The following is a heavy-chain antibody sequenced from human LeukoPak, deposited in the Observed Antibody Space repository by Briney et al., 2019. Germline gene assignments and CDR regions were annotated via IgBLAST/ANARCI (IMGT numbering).Heavy chain of an antibody. V-gene: IGHV1-8*01. CDR1: GYTFTSYD. Sequence: ASVKVSCKASGYTFTSYDINWVRQATGQGLEWMGWMNPNSGNTGYAQKFQGRVTMTRDTSTSTVYMELSSLRSEDTAVYYCASMPYYGSGSYGSGYYYYGMDVWGQGTTVTVSS. CDR3: ASMPYYGSGSYGSGYYYYGMDV. D-gene: IGHD3-10*01. J-gene: IGHJ6*02. CDR2: MNPNSGNT.